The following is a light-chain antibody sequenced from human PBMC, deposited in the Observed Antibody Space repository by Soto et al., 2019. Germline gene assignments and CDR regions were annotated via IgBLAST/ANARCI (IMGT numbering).Light chain of an antibody. CDR2: GAS. CDR1: QSVSSSY. V-gene: IGKV3-20*01. Sequence: EIVLTQSPGTLSLSPGERATLSCRASQSVSSSYLAWYQQKPGQAPRLLIYGASSRATGIPDRFSGSVSGTDFTLTISRLEPEDCAVYYWQQYGSSPHTFGQGTKLEIK. CDR3: QQYGSSPHT. J-gene: IGKJ2*01.